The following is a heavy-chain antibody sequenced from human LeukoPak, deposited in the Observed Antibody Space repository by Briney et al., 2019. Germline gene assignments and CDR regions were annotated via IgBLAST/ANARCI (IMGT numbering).Heavy chain of an antibody. V-gene: IGHV1-2*06. CDR1: GYTFTGHY. D-gene: IGHD1-26*01. J-gene: IGHJ4*02. CDR2: INPNSGGT. Sequence: GASVKVSCKASGYTFTGHYMHWVRQAPGQGLEWVGRINPNSGGTNYAQKFQGRVTMTRDTSISTAYMELSRLRSDDTAVYYCAGANSGSYYNYWGQGTLVTVSS. CDR3: AGANSGSYYNY.